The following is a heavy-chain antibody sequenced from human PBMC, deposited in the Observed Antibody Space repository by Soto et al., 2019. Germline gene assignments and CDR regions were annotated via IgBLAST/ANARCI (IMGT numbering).Heavy chain of an antibody. CDR2: ISSSSSYI. D-gene: IGHD2-21*02. CDR3: ARDMCGGDCCLLP. CDR1: GFTFSSYS. J-gene: IGHJ5*02. V-gene: IGHV3-21*01. Sequence: PGGSLRLSCAASGFTFSSYSMNWVRQAPGQGLEWVSSISSSSSYIYYADSVKGRFTISRDNAKNSLYLQMNSLRAEDTAVYYCARDMCGGDCCLLPWGQGTLVTVSS.